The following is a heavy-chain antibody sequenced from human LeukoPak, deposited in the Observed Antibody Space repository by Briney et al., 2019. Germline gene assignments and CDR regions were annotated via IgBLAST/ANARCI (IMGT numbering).Heavy chain of an antibody. CDR3: AKDPTRFASYLDN. CDR1: GFTFSSYS. Sequence: GGSLRLSCAASGFTFSSYSMNWVRQAPGKGLEWVSYISSSSSTIYYADSVKGRFTISRDNSKNTLYLQMNSLRAEDTAVYYCAKDPTRFASYLDNWGQGTLVTVSS. V-gene: IGHV3-48*01. J-gene: IGHJ4*02. CDR2: ISSSSSTI. D-gene: IGHD1-1*01.